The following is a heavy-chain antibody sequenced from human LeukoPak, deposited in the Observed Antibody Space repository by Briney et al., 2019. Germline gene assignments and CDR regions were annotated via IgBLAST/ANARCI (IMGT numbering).Heavy chain of an antibody. V-gene: IGHV1-18*01. J-gene: IGHJ6*02. Sequence: ASVKVSCKASGYTFTSYGISWVRQAPGQGLEWMGWISAYNGNTNYAQKLQGRVTMTTDTSTSTAYMELRSLRSDDTAVYYSARTWELLPPSYYYYYGMDVWGQGTTVTVSS. D-gene: IGHD1-26*01. CDR1: GYTFTSYG. CDR3: ARTWELLPPSYYYYYGMDV. CDR2: ISAYNGNT.